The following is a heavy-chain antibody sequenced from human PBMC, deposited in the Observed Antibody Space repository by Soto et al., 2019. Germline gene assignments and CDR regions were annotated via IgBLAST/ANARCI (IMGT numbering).Heavy chain of an antibody. V-gene: IGHV1-69*02. D-gene: IGHD6-13*01. J-gene: IGHJ3*01. Sequence: QVQLVQSGAEVKKPGSSVRVSCKASGGTFDSYSISWVRQAPGQGFEWVGKVAPIFDFSRYAPKFQGRVTITADKSTSAAYMVLSGLKSEAPAVYYCTTGAGGGRKQLVRDAVDFWGEGTKVSVSS. CDR2: VAPIFDFS. CDR3: TTGAGGGRKQLVRDAVDF. CDR1: GGTFDSYS.